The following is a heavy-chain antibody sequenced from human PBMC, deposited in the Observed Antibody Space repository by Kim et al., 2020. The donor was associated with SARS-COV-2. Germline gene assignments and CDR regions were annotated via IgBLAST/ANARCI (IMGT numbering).Heavy chain of an antibody. Sequence: GGSLRLSCAASGFTFSSYSMNWVRQAPGKGLEWVSSISSSSYIYYADSVKGRFTISSDNAKNSLYLQMNSLRAEDTAVYYCARVASTIYCSGGSCYSSGWYFYGMDVWGEGTTVTVSS. J-gene: IGHJ6*04. V-gene: IGHV3-21*01. CDR1: GFTFSSYS. D-gene: IGHD2-15*01. CDR2: ISSSSYI. CDR3: ARVASTIYCSGGSCYSSGWYFYGMDV.